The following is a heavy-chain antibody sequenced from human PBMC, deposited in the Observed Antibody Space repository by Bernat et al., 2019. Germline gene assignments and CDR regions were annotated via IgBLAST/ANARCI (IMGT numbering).Heavy chain of an antibody. CDR2: IYHSGST. Sequence: QVQLQESGPGLVKPSGTLSLTCAVSGGSISSSNWWSWVRQPPGKGLEWIGEIYHSGSTNYNPSLKSRVTISVDKSKNQFSLKLSSVTAADTAVYYCASRIVVVPAAIAGGYNWFDPWGQGTLVTVSS. CDR1: GGSISSSNW. V-gene: IGHV4-4*02. D-gene: IGHD2-2*01. J-gene: IGHJ5*02. CDR3: ASRIVVVPAAIAGGYNWFDP.